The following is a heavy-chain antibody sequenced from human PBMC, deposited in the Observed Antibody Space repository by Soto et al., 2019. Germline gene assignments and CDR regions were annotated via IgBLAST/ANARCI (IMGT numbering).Heavy chain of an antibody. CDR3: AKVVYESSVNDVLDI. CDR2: ITVDGGST. J-gene: IGHJ3*02. CDR1: GLTFNTFA. V-gene: IGHV3-23*01. Sequence: GGSLRLSCAASGLTFNTFALTWVRQAPGKGLEWVSSITVDGGSTYYVDSVKGRFTVSRDNSKKTLYLQMDSLRAEDTAVYYCAKVVYESSVNDVLDIWGQGKMVTVS. D-gene: IGHD3-22*01.